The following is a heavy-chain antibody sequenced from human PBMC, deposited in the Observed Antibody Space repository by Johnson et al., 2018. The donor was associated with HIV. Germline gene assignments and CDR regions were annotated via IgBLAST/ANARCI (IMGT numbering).Heavy chain of an antibody. J-gene: IGHJ3*02. D-gene: IGHD3-3*01. CDR2: ISYDGGDK. CDR3: ARGDFWSGYPDAFDI. CDR1: GFTFSSYA. Sequence: QVQLVESGGGVVQPGRSLRLSCAASGFTFSSYAMHWVRQAPAKGLEWVAIISYDGGDKDYADSVKGRFTISRDNSKNTLYRQMNSLRAEDTAVYYCARGDFWSGYPDAFDIWGQGTMVTVSS. V-gene: IGHV3-30*04.